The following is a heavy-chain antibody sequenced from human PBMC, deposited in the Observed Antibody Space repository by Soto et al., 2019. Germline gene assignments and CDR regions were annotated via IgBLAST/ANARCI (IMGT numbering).Heavy chain of an antibody. D-gene: IGHD3-10*01. Sequence: DVQLVQSGGGLVQPGGSLRLSCAASGFTFSTSWMHWVRQAPGKGLVWVSRVNGDGSTTAYADSAKGRYTISRDNAKNTLYLQLNRLRAEDTAIYYCARDTKWGSGRFDPWGQGTLVTVSS. J-gene: IGHJ5*02. CDR3: ARDTKWGSGRFDP. CDR1: GFTFSTSW. V-gene: IGHV3-74*01. CDR2: VNGDGSTT.